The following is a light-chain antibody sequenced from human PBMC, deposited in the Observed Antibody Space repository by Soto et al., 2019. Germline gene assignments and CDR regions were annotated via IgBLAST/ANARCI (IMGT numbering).Light chain of an antibody. CDR3: QQYNNWPST. CDR2: GAS. J-gene: IGKJ5*01. CDR1: QSVSGN. V-gene: IGKV3-15*01. Sequence: EIVMTQSPATLSVSPGERATLSCRASQSVSGNLAWYQQKPGQAPRLLIYGASTRATGIPARVSGSGSGTDYTLTISSLQSEDFAVYYCQQYNNWPSTCGQGTRLEIK.